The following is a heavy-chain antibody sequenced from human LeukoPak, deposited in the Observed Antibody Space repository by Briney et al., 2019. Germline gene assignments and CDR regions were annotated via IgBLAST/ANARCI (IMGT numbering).Heavy chain of an antibody. Sequence: PGRSLRLSCAASGFTFDDYAMHWVRQAPGKGLEWVSGISWNSGSIGYADSVKGRFTIYRDNAKDSLYLQMNSLRAEDTALYYCAKTTVVAATRGFDYWGQGTLVTVSS. CDR3: AKTTVVAATRGFDY. D-gene: IGHD2-15*01. CDR1: GFTFDDYA. V-gene: IGHV3-9*01. CDR2: ISWNSGSI. J-gene: IGHJ4*02.